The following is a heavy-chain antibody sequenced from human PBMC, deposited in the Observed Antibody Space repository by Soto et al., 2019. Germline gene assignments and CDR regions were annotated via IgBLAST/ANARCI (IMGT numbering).Heavy chain of an antibody. CDR1: GYTFNTFG. J-gene: IGHJ4*02. Sequence: IKLVQSAGEVKRPGASVKVSCKASGYTFNTFGITWVRQAPGQGLEWMGCVSGYSDKRDYSRKLQDRITLTADPSTTTSYMELRSLTSDDTAVYYCARGWLKYFGDNDFWGQGTLVTVSS. D-gene: IGHD2-21*02. CDR2: VSGYSDKR. V-gene: IGHV1-18*01. CDR3: ARGWLKYFGDNDF.